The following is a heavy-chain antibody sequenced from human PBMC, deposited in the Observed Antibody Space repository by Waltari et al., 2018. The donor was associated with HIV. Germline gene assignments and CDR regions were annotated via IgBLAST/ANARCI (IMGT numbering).Heavy chain of an antibody. CDR2: ISGIAGSI. Sequence: EVHVLESGGGSVQPGGSLSLSCAASGLTFSNYAMTWVRQAPGKGLSWFSTISGIAGSIYYADSVKGRFTSSRDNFKPTLFLQMNSLRVEDTAVYYCAKDWENDSNGYSYLGAFDLWGPGTSVVVSS. J-gene: IGHJ3*01. CDR3: AKDWENDSNGYSYLGAFDL. V-gene: IGHV3-23*01. D-gene: IGHD3-22*01. CDR1: GLTFSNYA.